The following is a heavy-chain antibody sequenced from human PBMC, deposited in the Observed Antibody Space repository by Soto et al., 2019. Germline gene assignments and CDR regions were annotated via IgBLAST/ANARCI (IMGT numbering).Heavy chain of an antibody. J-gene: IGHJ2*01. CDR3: AREKSVTTGRNWYFDL. CDR1: GGSISSSNW. V-gene: IGHV4-4*02. Sequence: QVQLQESGPGLVKPSGTLSLTCAVSGGSISSSNWWSWVRQPPGKGLEWIGEIYHSGSTNYNPSLKCRVTTSVDKSKNQFSLKLSSVTAADTDVYYCAREKSVTTGRNWYFDLWGRGTLVTVSS. D-gene: IGHD4-17*01. CDR2: IYHSGST.